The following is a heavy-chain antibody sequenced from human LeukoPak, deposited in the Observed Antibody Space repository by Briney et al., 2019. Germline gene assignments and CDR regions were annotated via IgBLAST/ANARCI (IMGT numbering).Heavy chain of an antibody. V-gene: IGHV3-43D*04. J-gene: IGHJ6*03. CDR3: AKERRGYYMDV. CDR1: GFSFGDFA. Sequence: GGSLRLSXAASGFSFGDFAMQWVRQAPGKGLEWVALINWNASFTHYADSVKGRFTISRDNSKNSLSLQMNSLRPEDTALYYCAKERRGYYMDVWGKGTTVIVSS. CDR2: INWNASFT. D-gene: IGHD3-10*01.